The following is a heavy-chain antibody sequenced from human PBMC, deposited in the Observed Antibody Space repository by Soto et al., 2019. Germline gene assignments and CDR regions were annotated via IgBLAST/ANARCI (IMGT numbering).Heavy chain of an antibody. CDR3: ARFQACSGTDCYRPFDM. D-gene: IGHD2-15*01. J-gene: IGHJ3*02. CDR1: GGSFSSYF. V-gene: IGHV4-4*07. CDR2: VYTTGAT. Sequence: SETLSLTCTVSGGSFSSYFCTWMRQSPGGGLEWLGFVYTTGATRYNPSLNGRVTMSVDTPKNQFSLILSSVTAADTAIYFCARFQACSGTDCYRPFDMWGQGTKVTVSS.